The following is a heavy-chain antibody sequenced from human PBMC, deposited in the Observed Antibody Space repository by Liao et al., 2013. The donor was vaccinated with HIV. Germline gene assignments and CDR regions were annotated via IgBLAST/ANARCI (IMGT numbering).Heavy chain of an antibody. CDR3: AREADYYFYYMDV. J-gene: IGHJ6*03. CDR1: GGSFSGYY. Sequence: QVQLQQWGAGLLKPSETLSLSCAVHGGSFSGYYWSWIRQPPGKGLEWIGEINHSGSTNYNPSLKSRVTISVDTSKNQFSLKLSSVTAADTAVYYCAREADYYFYYMDVWGKGTTVTVSS. V-gene: IGHV4-34*01. CDR2: INHSGST.